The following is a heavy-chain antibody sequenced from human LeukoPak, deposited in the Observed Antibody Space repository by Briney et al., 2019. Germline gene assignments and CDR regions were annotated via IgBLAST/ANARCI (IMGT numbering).Heavy chain of an antibody. CDR1: GGSFSGYY. D-gene: IGHD3-22*01. CDR2: INHSGST. J-gene: IGHJ4*02. Sequence: SETLSLTCAVYGGSFSGYYWSWIRQPPGKGLEWIGEINHSGSTNYKPSLKSRVTISVDTSKNQFSLKLSSVTAADTAVYYCAGTYYYDSSGYYHYSLWGQGTLVTVSS. CDR3: AGTYYYDSSGYYHYSL. V-gene: IGHV4-34*01.